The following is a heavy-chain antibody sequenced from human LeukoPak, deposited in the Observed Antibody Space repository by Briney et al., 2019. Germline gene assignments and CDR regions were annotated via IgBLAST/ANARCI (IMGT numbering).Heavy chain of an antibody. Sequence: GGSLTLSCATSGFTFSNYAVSWVRHAPGKGLECVSSISGSGGTTYYADSVRGRFTISRDNSKNTLYLQMNSLRAEATAVYYCAKDPYRASSGLVDYWGQGTLVTVSS. J-gene: IGHJ4*02. CDR3: AKDPYRASSGLVDY. V-gene: IGHV3-23*01. CDR2: ISGSGGTT. CDR1: GFTFSNYA. D-gene: IGHD5-12*01.